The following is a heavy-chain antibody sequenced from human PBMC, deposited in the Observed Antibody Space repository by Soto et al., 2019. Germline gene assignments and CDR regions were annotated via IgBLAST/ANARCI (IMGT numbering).Heavy chain of an antibody. CDR1: GFTFSSYW. V-gene: IGHV3-7*01. CDR3: ARDRVTMGRGVRAAGFDY. J-gene: IGHJ4*02. CDR2: IKQDGSEK. D-gene: IGHD3-10*01. Sequence: GGSLRLSCAASGFTFSSYWMSWVRQAPGKGLEWVANIKQDGSEKYYVDSVKGRFTISRDNAKNSLYLQMNSLRAEDTAVYYCARDRVTMGRGVRAAGFDYWGQGTLVTVSS.